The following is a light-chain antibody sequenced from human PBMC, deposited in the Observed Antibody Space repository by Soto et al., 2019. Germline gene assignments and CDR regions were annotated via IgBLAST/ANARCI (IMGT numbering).Light chain of an antibody. CDR3: QQYNNRPPDT. Sequence: DIQMTQSPSSLSASVGDRVTITCRASQDINNYSAWYQQKPGKVPKLLIYGASTLHSGVPSRFSGSGSGTDFTLTISRLQPGDVATYYCQQYNNRPPDTFGQGTKLEIK. J-gene: IGKJ2*01. V-gene: IGKV1-27*01. CDR2: GAS. CDR1: QDINNY.